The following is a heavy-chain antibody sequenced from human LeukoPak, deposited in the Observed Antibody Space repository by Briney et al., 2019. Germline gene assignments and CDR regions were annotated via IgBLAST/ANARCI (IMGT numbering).Heavy chain of an antibody. V-gene: IGHV3-21*01. CDR2: ISSSSSYI. D-gene: IGHD2-15*01. CDR1: GFTFSSYS. Sequence: GGSLRLSCAASGFTFSSYSMNWVRQAPGKGLEWVSSISSSSSYIYYADSVKGRFTISRDNAKNSLYLQMNSLRAEDTAVYYCARAAGYCSGGSCYSGYWGQGTLVTVSS. CDR3: ARAAGYCSGGSCYSGY. J-gene: IGHJ4*02.